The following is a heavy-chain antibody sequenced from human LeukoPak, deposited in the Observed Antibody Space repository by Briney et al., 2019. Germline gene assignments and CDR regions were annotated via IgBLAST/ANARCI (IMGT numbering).Heavy chain of an antibody. D-gene: IGHD2-2*01. CDR2: IYTSGST. V-gene: IGHV4-61*02. J-gene: IGHJ5*02. CDR3: ARDIVVVPAASPWFDR. Sequence: SQTLSLTCTVSGGSISSGSYYWSWIRQPAGKGLEWIGRIYTSGSTNYNPSLNSRVTISVDTSKNQFSLKLSSGTAADTAVYYCARDIVVVPAASPWFDRCGQGTLVTVSS. CDR1: GGSISSGSYY.